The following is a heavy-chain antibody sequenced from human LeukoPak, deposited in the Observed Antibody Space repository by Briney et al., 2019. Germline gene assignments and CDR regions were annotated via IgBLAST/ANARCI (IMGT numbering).Heavy chain of an antibody. V-gene: IGHV3-30-3*01. CDR2: ISYDVSNQ. CDR3: ARGTHCNSAIRSWDYYYNMDV. Sequence: EGSLRLSCAASGFTFSSHVFHWVRQAPGKGLEWVAIISYDVSNQYYTDSVKGRFTISRDNSKNTLYLQMNSLRPEDTAVYYCARGTHCNSAIRSWDYYYNMDVWGKGITVTVSS. CDR1: GFTFSSHV. D-gene: IGHD2/OR15-2a*01. J-gene: IGHJ6*03.